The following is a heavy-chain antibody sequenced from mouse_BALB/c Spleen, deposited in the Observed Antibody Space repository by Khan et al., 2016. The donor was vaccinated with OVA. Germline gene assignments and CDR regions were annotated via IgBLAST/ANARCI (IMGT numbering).Heavy chain of an antibody. J-gene: IGHJ1*01. Sequence: QIQLVQSGPELKKPGETVKISCKASGYTFTNYRMNWMKQAPGKGLKWMGWINTYTGEPTYADALKGRFAFSLETSASTAYLQINNLKNEDRATYFGARETSYWCLDVWGAGSTVTVSS. CDR1: GYTFTNYR. V-gene: IGHV9-1*02. CDR3: ARETSYWCLDV. CDR2: INTYTGEP. D-gene: IGHD1-3*01.